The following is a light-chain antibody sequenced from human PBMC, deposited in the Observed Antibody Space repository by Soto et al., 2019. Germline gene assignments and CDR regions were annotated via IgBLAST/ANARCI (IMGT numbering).Light chain of an antibody. CDR2: KAS. CDR1: QSITSW. J-gene: IGKJ3*01. Sequence: DIQMTQSPSTLSASVGDRVTITCRASQSITSWLAWYQQKPGKAPKLLIYKASSLESGVPSRLSGSGSGTEFTLTISSLQPDDFGTYYCQQYNSSFGPGTKVDIK. CDR3: QQYNSS. V-gene: IGKV1-5*03.